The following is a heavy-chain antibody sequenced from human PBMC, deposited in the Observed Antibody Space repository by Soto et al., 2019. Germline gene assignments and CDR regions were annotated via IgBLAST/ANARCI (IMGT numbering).Heavy chain of an antibody. CDR3: ARKDKSGYFNWFDP. CDR2: IFPSDSDT. J-gene: IGHJ5*02. D-gene: IGHD3-22*01. CDR1: GYKFTSSW. Sequence: VESLKISCRTSGYKFTSSWISCVRQKPGKGLEWMGIIFPSDSDTRYSPSFQGQVTISADRSTSTVFLQWASLKASDTAVYFCARKDKSGYFNWFDPWGQGTLVTVSS. V-gene: IGHV5-51*01.